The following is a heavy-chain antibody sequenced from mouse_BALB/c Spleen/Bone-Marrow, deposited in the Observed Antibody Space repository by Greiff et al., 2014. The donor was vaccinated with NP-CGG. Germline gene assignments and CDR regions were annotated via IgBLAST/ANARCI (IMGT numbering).Heavy chain of an antibody. CDR3: ARSGERYGAMDY. V-gene: IGHV5-4*02. J-gene: IGHJ4*01. D-gene: IGHD1-1*02. CDR2: ISNGGTYT. Sequence: EVQLQQSGGGLVKPGGSLKLSSAASGFTLSDFYMFWFRQTPEKRLEWVATISNGGTYTYYPDSVKGRFTISRDNAKNNLYLQMSSLKSEDTAMYYCARSGERYGAMDYWGQGTSVTVTS. CDR1: GFTLSDFY.